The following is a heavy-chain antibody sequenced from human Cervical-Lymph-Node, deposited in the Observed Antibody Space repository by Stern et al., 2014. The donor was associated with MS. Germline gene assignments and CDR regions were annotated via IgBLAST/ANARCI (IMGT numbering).Heavy chain of an antibody. CDR1: GYTFTSYG. CDR3: ARDSGPRWQRLHYFDS. D-gene: IGHD6-25*01. V-gene: IGHV1-18*01. CDR2: ISTDTGDT. Sequence: QVQLVQSGAEVKKPGASVKVSCQTSGYTFTSYGINWVRQAPGQGLEWMGWISTDTGDTNYAQNFQDRVTMTTDTSTSTAYMEVRSLASDDTALYYCARDSGPRWQRLHYFDSWGQGTLVTVSS. J-gene: IGHJ4*02.